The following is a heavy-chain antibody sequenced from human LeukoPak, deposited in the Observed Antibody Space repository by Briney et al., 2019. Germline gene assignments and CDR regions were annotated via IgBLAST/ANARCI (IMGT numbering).Heavy chain of an antibody. V-gene: IGHV4-34*01. CDR1: GGSFSGYY. J-gene: IGHJ5*02. Sequence: KSSETLSLTCAVYGGSFSGYYWSWIRQPPGKGLEWIGEINHSGSTNYNPSLKSRVTISVDTSKNQFYLKLSSVTAADTAVYYCARVSSFWSGYYRVNWFDPRGQGTLVTVSS. CDR2: INHSGST. CDR3: ARVSSFWSGYYRVNWFDP. D-gene: IGHD3-3*01.